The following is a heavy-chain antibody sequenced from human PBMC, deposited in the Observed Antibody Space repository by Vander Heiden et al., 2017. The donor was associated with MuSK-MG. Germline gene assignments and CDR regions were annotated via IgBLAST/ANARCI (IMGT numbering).Heavy chain of an antibody. J-gene: IGHJ3*02. V-gene: IGHV3-15*01. CDR1: GFTFSNAW. Sequence: EVQLVESGGGLVKPGGSLRLSCAASGFTFSNAWMSWVRQAPGKGLESVGRIKSKTDGGTTDYAAPVKGRFTISRDDSKNTLYLQMNSLKTEDTAVYYCTTWGRRGRFLEWSDAFDIWGQGTMVTVSS. CDR2: IKSKTDGGTT. D-gene: IGHD3-3*01. CDR3: TTWGRRGRFLEWSDAFDI.